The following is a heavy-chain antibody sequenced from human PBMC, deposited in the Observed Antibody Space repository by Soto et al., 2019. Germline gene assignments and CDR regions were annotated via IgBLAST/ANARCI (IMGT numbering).Heavy chain of an antibody. CDR1: GGTFSSYA. Sequence: QVQLVQSGAEVKKPGSSVKVSCKASGGTFSSYAISWVRQAPGQGLEWMGGRIPIFGTANYAQKFQGRVTITAGESTSTASMELSSLRSEDTAVYYCARVGGSGGYYPDYYGMDVWGQGTTVTVSS. J-gene: IGHJ6*02. CDR3: ARVGGSGGYYPDYYGMDV. V-gene: IGHV1-69*01. D-gene: IGHD3-10*01. CDR2: RIPIFGTA.